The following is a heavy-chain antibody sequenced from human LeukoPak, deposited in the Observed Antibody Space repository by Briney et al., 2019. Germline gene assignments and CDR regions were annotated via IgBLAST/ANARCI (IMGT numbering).Heavy chain of an antibody. D-gene: IGHD6-19*01. CDR1: GGSISSGSYY. CDR2: IYTSGST. Sequence: SETLPLTCTVSGGSISSGSYYWSWIRQPAGKGLEWIGRIYTSGSTNYNPSLKSRATISVDTSKNQFSLKLSSVTAADTAVYYCARDNRSSGPDYWGQGTLVTVSS. CDR3: ARDNRSSGPDY. V-gene: IGHV4-61*02. J-gene: IGHJ4*02.